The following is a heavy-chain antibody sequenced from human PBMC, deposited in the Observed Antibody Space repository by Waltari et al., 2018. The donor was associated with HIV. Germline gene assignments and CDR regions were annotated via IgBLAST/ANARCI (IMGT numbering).Heavy chain of an antibody. CDR1: GGSISSGGYS. Sequence: QLQLQESGSGLVKPSQTLSLTCAVSGGSISSGGYSWSWIRQPPGKGLEWMGYIYHSGSTYYNPSLKSRVTISVDMSKNQFSLKLSSVTAADTAVYYCARIENYYYGMDVWGQGTTVTVSS. CDR3: ARIENYYYGMDV. V-gene: IGHV4-30-2*01. CDR2: IYHSGST. J-gene: IGHJ6*02.